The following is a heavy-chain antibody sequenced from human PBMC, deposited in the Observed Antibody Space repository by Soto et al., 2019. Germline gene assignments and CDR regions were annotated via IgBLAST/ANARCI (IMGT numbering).Heavy chain of an antibody. CDR2: INHSGST. CDR3: FQAEDGIRDVRSVSAFLLNRSSDL. D-gene: IGHD3-10*02. J-gene: IGHJ2*01. Sequence: KGLEWSGDINHSGSTNYHPSLKSRVTISVDTSKNQFSLKLSSVTAADTAVYFFFQAEDGIRDVRSVSAFLLNRSSDL. V-gene: IGHV4-34*01.